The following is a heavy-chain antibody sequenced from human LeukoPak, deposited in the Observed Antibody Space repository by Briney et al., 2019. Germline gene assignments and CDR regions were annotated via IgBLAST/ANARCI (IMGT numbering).Heavy chain of an antibody. CDR1: GGSMRTSSYY. J-gene: IGHJ5*02. Sequence: PSETLSLTCTVSGGSMRTSSYYWGWIRQPPGKGLEWNGSIYYSGSTYYNPSLKSRVTISVDTSKNQFSLKLSSVTAADTAVYYCARQDYSSTSPNWFDPWGQGTLVTVSA. D-gene: IGHD2-2*01. CDR2: IYYSGST. CDR3: ARQDYSSTSPNWFDP. V-gene: IGHV4-39*01.